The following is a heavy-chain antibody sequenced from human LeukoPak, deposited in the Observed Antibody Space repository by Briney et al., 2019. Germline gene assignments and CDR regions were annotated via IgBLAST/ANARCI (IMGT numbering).Heavy chain of an antibody. Sequence: GASVKVSRKASGYTFTAYYVHWVRQAPGQGLEWMGWINPNSGGTNYAQKFQGRVTMTSDTSISTAYMELSSLRSDDTAVYYCARGEPLTTIILKGGDYWGQGTLVTVSS. CDR2: INPNSGGT. J-gene: IGHJ4*02. D-gene: IGHD5-12*01. CDR1: GYTFTAYY. CDR3: ARGEPLTTIILKGGDY. V-gene: IGHV1-2*02.